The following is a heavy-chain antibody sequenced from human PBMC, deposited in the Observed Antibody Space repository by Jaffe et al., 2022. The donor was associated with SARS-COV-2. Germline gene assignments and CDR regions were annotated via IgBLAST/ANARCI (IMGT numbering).Heavy chain of an antibody. CDR2: IKSKTDGGTT. J-gene: IGHJ6*02. Sequence: EVQLVESGGGLVKPGGSLRLSCAASGFTFSNAWMSWVRQAPGKGLEWVGRIKSKTDGGTTDYAAPVKGRFTISRDDSKNTLYLQMNSLKTEDTAVYYCTTERNYYDSSGYYYYYYGMDVWGQGTTVTVSS. V-gene: IGHV3-15*01. D-gene: IGHD3-22*01. CDR3: TTERNYYDSSGYYYYYYGMDV. CDR1: GFTFSNAW.